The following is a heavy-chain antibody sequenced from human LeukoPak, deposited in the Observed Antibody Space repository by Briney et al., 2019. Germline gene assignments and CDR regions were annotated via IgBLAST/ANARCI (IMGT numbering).Heavy chain of an antibody. V-gene: IGHV1-69*13. CDR3: AIPSYGSGSYYTDY. D-gene: IGHD3-10*01. Sequence: ASVKVSCKASGYTFTSYGISWVRQAPGQGLEWMGGIIPIFGTANYAQKFQGRVTITADESTSTAYMELSSLRSEDTAVYYCAIPSYGSGSYYTDYWGQGTLVTVSS. J-gene: IGHJ4*02. CDR2: IIPIFGTA. CDR1: GYTFTSYG.